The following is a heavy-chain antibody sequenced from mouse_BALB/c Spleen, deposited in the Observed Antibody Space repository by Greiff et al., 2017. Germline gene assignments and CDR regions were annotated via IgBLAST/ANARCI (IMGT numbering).Heavy chain of an antibody. CDR2: ISSGGSYT. J-gene: IGHJ4*01. Sequence: EVHLVESGGGLVKPGGSLKLSCAASGFTFSSYAMSWVRQSPEKRLEWVAEISSGGSYTYYPDTVTGRFTISRDNAKNTLYLEMSSLRSEDTAMHYCARVYYGNYGNAMDYWGQGTSVTVSS. V-gene: IGHV5-9-4*01. CDR1: GFTFSSYA. CDR3: ARVYYGNYGNAMDY. D-gene: IGHD2-1*01.